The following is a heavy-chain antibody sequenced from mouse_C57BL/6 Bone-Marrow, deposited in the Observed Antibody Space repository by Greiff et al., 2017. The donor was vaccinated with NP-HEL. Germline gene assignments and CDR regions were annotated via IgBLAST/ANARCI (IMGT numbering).Heavy chain of an antibody. Sequence: VKLVESGPELVKPGASVKISCKASGYAFSSSWMNWVKQRPGKGLEWIGRIYPGDGDTNYNGKFKGKATLTADKSSSTAYMQLSSLTSEDSAVYFCARGGYDGYYRYFDVWGTGTTVTVSS. J-gene: IGHJ1*03. V-gene: IGHV1-82*01. CDR1: GYAFSSSW. CDR3: ARGGYDGYYRYFDV. D-gene: IGHD2-3*01. CDR2: IYPGDGDT.